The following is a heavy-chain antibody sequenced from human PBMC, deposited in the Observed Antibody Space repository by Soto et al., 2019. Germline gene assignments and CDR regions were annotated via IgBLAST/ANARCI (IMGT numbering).Heavy chain of an antibody. D-gene: IGHD3-22*01. CDR1: GFSFNNFA. CDR3: AKGHYYDNVGNWVANQAFDS. J-gene: IGHJ4*02. CDR2: ISGGGTGT. V-gene: IGHV3-23*01. Sequence: PGGSLRLSCAVTGFSFNNFAMNWVRQAPGKGLEWVSSISGGGTGTYSADAVKGRFTISSDKSRNTVYPQMSSLRADDTAVYYCAKGHYYDNVGNWVANQAFDSWGQGSLVTVSS.